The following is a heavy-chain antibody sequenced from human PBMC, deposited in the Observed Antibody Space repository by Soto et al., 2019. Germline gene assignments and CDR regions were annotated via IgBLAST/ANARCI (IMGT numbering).Heavy chain of an antibody. J-gene: IGHJ4*02. CDR1: GGSISSSSYY. CDR2: IYYSGST. D-gene: IGHD3-3*01. Sequence: PSETLSLTCTVSGGSISSSSYYWGWIRQPPGKGLEWIGSIYYSGSTYYNPSLKSRVTISVDTSKNQFSLKLSSVTAADTAVYYRARRVFGVVITVFDYWGQGTLVTVSS. CDR3: ARRVFGVVITVFDY. V-gene: IGHV4-39*01.